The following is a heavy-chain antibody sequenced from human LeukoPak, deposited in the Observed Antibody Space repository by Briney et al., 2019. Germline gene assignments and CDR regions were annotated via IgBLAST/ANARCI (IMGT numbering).Heavy chain of an antibody. CDR1: GGSISSYY. V-gene: IGHV4-59*12. Sequence: SETLSLTCTVSGGSISSYYWSWIRQPPGKGLEWIGYIYHSGSTYYNPSLKSRVTISVDRSKNQFSLKLSSVTAADTAVYYCARGPHDSSGYYDYWGQGTLVTVSS. CDR3: ARGPHDSSGYYDY. D-gene: IGHD3-22*01. CDR2: IYHSGST. J-gene: IGHJ4*02.